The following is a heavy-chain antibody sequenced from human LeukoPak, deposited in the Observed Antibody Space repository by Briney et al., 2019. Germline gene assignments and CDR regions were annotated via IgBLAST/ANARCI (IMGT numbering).Heavy chain of an antibody. CDR2: IYHSGST. J-gene: IGHJ6*02. CDR3: ARGVAYYDILTGYYAPPYYGMDV. CDR1: GGSISSGGYS. D-gene: IGHD3-9*01. V-gene: IGHV4-30-2*01. Sequence: SQTLSLTCAVSGGSISSGGYSWSWIRQPPGKGLEWIGYIYHSGSTYYNPSLKSRVTISVDRSKNQFSLKLSSVTAADTAVYYCARGVAYYDILTGYYAPPYYGMDVWGQGTTVTVSS.